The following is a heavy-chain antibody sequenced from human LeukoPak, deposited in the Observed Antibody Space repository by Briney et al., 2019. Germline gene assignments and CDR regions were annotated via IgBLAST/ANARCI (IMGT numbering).Heavy chain of an antibody. CDR2: IYYSGSI. CDR3: ARTGTTISDDAFDI. D-gene: IGHD1-1*01. CDR1: GYSISSSNW. J-gene: IGHJ3*02. V-gene: IGHV4-28*05. Sequence: SETLSLTCAVSGYSISSSNWWGWIRQPPGKGLEWIGYIYYSGSIYYNPSLKSRVTMSVDTSKNQFSLKLSSVTAVDTAVYYCARTGTTISDDAFDIWGHGTMVTVSS.